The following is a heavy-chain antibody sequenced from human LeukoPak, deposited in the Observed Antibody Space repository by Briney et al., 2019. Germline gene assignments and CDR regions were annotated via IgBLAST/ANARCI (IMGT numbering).Heavy chain of an antibody. J-gene: IGHJ6*02. CDR2: VYYTGYS. CDR3: ARQGAITARRTHYYAMDV. Sequence: SETLSLTCSVSGGLISSSGNFYWGWIRQVPGKGLEWIGSVYYTGYSYDNPSLKSRVTVSVDTSKNQFSLKLNSVTAADTAIYYCARQGAITARRTHYYAMDVWGPGTTVTVSS. D-gene: IGHD1-20*01. CDR1: GGLISSSGNFY. V-gene: IGHV4-39*01.